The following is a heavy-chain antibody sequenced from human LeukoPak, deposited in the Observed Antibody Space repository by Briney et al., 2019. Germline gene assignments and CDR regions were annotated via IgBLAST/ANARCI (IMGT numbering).Heavy chain of an antibody. CDR2: INHSGST. CDR3: ARENALYCSGGSCYFLDYYYYYMDV. Sequence: SETLSLTCAVYGGSFSGYYWSWLRQPPGKGVEWIGEINHSGSTNYNPSLKSRVTISVDTSKNQFSLKLSSVTAADTAVYYCARENALYCSGGSCYFLDYYYYYMDVWGKGTTVTISS. J-gene: IGHJ6*03. D-gene: IGHD2-15*01. V-gene: IGHV4-34*01. CDR1: GGSFSGYY.